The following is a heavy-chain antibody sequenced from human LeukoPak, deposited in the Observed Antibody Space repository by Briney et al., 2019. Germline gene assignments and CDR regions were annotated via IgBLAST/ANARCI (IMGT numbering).Heavy chain of an antibody. J-gene: IGHJ4*02. V-gene: IGHV5-51*01. CDR1: GYSFTTYW. Sequence: GESLKISCKGSGYSFTTYWIGWVRQLPGKGLEWMGIIYPGDSDTRYSPSFQGQVTISADKSISTAYLQWSSLKASDTAMYYCARHVQYCSGGSCLAYYFDSWGQGTLVTVSS. D-gene: IGHD2-15*01. CDR2: IYPGDSDT. CDR3: ARHVQYCSGGSCLAYYFDS.